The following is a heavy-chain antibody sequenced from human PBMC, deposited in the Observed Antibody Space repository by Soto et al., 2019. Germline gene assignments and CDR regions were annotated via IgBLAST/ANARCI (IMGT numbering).Heavy chain of an antibody. D-gene: IGHD1-1*01. CDR2: IIPIFDTP. Sequence: QVQLAQSGAEVKKPGSSVKVSCTASGGTFSSYVISWVRQAPGQGLEWMGGIIPIFDTPNYAQKFQGRVTIPADESTSTAYMELSSLRSEDTAVYYCARVASRNNYFDYWGQGTLVTVSS. J-gene: IGHJ4*02. CDR1: GGTFSSYV. V-gene: IGHV1-69*12. CDR3: ARVASRNNYFDY.